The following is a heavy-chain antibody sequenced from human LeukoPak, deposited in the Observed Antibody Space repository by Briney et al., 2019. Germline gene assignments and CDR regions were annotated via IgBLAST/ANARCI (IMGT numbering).Heavy chain of an antibody. Sequence: PSETLSLTCAVYGGSFSGYYWSWIRQPPGKGLEWIGEINHSGSTNYNPSLKSRVTISVDTSKNQFSLKLSSVTAADTAVYYCAIGRRLLAAAGVKEFDYWGQGTLVTVSS. CDR2: INHSGST. D-gene: IGHD6-13*01. CDR3: AIGRRLLAAAGVKEFDY. CDR1: GGSFSGYY. V-gene: IGHV4-34*01. J-gene: IGHJ4*02.